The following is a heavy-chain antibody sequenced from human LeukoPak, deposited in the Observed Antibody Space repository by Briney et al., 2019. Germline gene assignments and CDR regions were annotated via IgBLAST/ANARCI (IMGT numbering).Heavy chain of an antibody. D-gene: IGHD6-19*01. CDR2: MNPNSGNT. V-gene: IGHV1-8*01. J-gene: IGHJ4*02. CDR1: GYTFTCYD. CDR3: ARGNFVRYSSGWGNDY. Sequence: ASVKVSCKASGYTFTCYDINWVRQAPGQGLEWMGWMNPNSGNTGYAQKFQGRVTMTRNTSISTAYMELSSLRSEDTAVYYCARGNFVRYSSGWGNDYWGQGTLVTVSS.